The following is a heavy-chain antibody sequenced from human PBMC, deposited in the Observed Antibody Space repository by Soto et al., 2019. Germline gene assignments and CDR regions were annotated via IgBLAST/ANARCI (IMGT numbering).Heavy chain of an antibody. V-gene: IGHV1-2*04. J-gene: IGHJ6*02. CDR3: ARDPGYCSSTSCYAGGPDYYYYGMDV. Sequence: GASVKVPCKASGYTFTGYYMHWVRQAPGQGLEWMGWINPNSGGTNYAQKFQGWVTMTRDTSISTAYMELSRLRSDDTAVYYCARDPGYCSSTSCYAGGPDYYYYGMDVWGQGTTVTVSS. CDR2: INPNSGGT. D-gene: IGHD2-2*01. CDR1: GYTFTGYY.